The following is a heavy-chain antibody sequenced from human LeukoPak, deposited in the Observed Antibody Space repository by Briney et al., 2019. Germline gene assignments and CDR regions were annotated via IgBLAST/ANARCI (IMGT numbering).Heavy chain of an antibody. Sequence: PGGSLRLSCAASGFTFSSYSMNWVRQAPGKGLEWVSYISSSSSTIYYADSVKGRFTISRDNAKNSLYLQMSSLRAEDTAVYYCAKGSASGRPYYFDYWGQGALVTVSS. V-gene: IGHV3-48*01. CDR2: ISSSSSTI. J-gene: IGHJ4*02. D-gene: IGHD2-15*01. CDR1: GFTFSSYS. CDR3: AKGSASGRPYYFDY.